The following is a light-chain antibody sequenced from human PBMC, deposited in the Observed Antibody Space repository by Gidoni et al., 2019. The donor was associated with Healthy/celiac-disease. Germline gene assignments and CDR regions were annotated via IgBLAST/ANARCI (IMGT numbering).Light chain of an antibody. CDR2: AAS. Sequence: AIRMTQSPSSFSASTGDRVTITCRASQGISSYLAWYQQKPGKAPKLLIYAASTLQSGVPSRFSGRGSGTDFTLTISCLQSEEFATYYCQQYYSYPRTFGGGTKVEIK. V-gene: IGKV1-8*01. J-gene: IGKJ4*01. CDR3: QQYYSYPRT. CDR1: QGISSY.